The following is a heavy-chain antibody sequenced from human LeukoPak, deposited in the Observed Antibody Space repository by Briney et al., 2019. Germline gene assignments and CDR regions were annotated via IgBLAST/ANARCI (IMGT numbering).Heavy chain of an antibody. CDR1: GFTFSSYA. CDR2: ISGSGGST. D-gene: IGHD2-2*01. J-gene: IGHJ4*02. CDR3: AKALIYPYCSSTSCPSDY. V-gene: IGHV3-23*01. Sequence: PGGSLRLSCAASGFTFSSYAMSWVRQAPGKGLEWVSAISGSGGSTYYADSVKGRFTISRDNSKNTLYLQMNSLRAEDTAVYYCAKALIYPYCSSTSCPSDYWGQGTLVTVSS.